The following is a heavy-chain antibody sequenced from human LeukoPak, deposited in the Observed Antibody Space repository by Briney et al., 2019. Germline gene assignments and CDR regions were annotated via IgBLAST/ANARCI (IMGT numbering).Heavy chain of an antibody. J-gene: IGHJ4*02. CDR3: ARQAYGDYVPSDY. V-gene: IGHV3-21*01. D-gene: IGHD4-17*01. CDR2: ISSSSSYI. CDR1: GFTFSSYS. Sequence: GGSLGLSCAASGFTFSSYSMNWVRQAPGKGLEWVSSISSSSSYIYYADSVKGRFTISRDNAKNSLYLQMNSLRAEDTAVYYCARQAYGDYVPSDYWGQGTLVTVSS.